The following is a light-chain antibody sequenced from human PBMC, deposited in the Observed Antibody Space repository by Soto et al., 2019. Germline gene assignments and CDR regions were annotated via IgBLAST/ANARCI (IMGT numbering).Light chain of an antibody. V-gene: IGKV3-20*01. J-gene: IGKJ1*01. CDR2: GAS. CDR3: QKYNNWPWK. CDR1: QSVSSSY. Sequence: EIVLTQSPCTLSFSPGERATLCCRASQSVSSSYLAWYQQKPGQAPRLLIYGASSRATDIPDRFSGSGSGTDFTLTISSLQSEDFAVYYCQKYNNWPWKFGQGTKVDIK.